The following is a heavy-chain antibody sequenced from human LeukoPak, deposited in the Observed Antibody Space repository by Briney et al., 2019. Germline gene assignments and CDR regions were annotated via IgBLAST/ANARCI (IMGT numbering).Heavy chain of an antibody. J-gene: IGHJ4*02. CDR3: ARGYSSSSRFDY. CDR2: IYTSGST. Sequence: SQTLSLTCTVSGGSISSGGYYWSWIRQPAGKGLEWIGRIYTSGSTNYNPSLKSRVTMSVDTSKNQFSLKLSSVTAADTAVYYCARGYSSSSRFDYWGQGTLVTVSS. D-gene: IGHD6-6*01. CDR1: GGSISSGGYY. V-gene: IGHV4-61*02.